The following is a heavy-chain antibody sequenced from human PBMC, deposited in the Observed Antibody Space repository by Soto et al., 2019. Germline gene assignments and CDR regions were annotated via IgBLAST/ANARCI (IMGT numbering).Heavy chain of an antibody. CDR1: GFTFSSYG. CDR3: AKVLGYSSSPPDV. D-gene: IGHD6-13*01. CDR2: ISYDGSNK. V-gene: IGHV3-30*18. Sequence: GGSLRLSCAASGFTFSSYGMHWVRQAPGKGLEWVAVISYDGSNKYYADSVKGRFTISRDNSKNTLYLQMNSLRAEYTAVYYCAKVLGYSSSPPDVWGQGTTVTVSS. J-gene: IGHJ6*02.